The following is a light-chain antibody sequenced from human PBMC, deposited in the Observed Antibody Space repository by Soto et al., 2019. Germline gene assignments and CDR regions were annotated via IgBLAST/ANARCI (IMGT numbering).Light chain of an antibody. Sequence: SYELTQPHSVSVAPGQTARITCGGTNIGSKNVHWYQQKPRQAPALAVYDDRGRPSGIPERLSGSNSGNTATLTICRVEAGDEADYYCQVWDSSSDHVVFGGGTKLTVL. J-gene: IGLJ2*01. CDR3: QVWDSSSDHVV. CDR2: DDR. V-gene: IGLV3-21*02. CDR1: NIGSKN.